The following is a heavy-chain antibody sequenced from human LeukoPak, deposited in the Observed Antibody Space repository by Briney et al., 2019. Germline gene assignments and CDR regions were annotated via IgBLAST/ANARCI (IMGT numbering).Heavy chain of an antibody. V-gene: IGHV3-30*02. CDR1: GFTFSSYG. CDR3: AKIEESSRAFDI. Sequence: PGGSLRLSCAASGFTFSSYGMHWVRQAPGKGLEWVAFIRYDGSNKYYADSVKGRFTISRDNSKNTLYLQMNSLRAEDTAVYYCAKIEESSRAFDIWGQGTMVTVSS. J-gene: IGHJ3*02. CDR2: IRYDGSNK.